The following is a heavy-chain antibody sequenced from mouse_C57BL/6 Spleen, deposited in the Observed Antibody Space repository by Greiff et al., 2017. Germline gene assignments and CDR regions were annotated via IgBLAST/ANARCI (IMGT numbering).Heavy chain of an antibody. J-gene: IGHJ3*01. D-gene: IGHD2-12*01. Sequence: VQLQQSGAELARPGASVKMSCKASGYTFTSYTMHWVKQRPGKGLEWIGYINPSSGYTKYNQKFKDKATLTADKSSSPAYMQLSSLTSEDSAVYYCAREEGYSNDGYWGQGTLVTVSA. CDR3: AREEGYSNDGY. CDR1: GYTFTSYT. V-gene: IGHV1-4*01. CDR2: INPSSGYT.